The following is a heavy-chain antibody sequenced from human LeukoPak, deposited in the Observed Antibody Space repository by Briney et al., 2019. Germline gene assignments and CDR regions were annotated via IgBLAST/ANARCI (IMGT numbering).Heavy chain of an antibody. V-gene: IGHV3-23*01. CDR2: ISGSVGST. CDR1: GFSFSSYA. Sequence: PGGSLRLSCAASGFSFSSYAMTWVRQAPGKGLEWVSAISGSVGSTSYADSVKGRFTVSRDNSKNTLYLQMNSLRAEDMAVYYCARGSAYYFDYWGQGTLVTVSS. J-gene: IGHJ4*02. CDR3: ARGSAYYFDY.